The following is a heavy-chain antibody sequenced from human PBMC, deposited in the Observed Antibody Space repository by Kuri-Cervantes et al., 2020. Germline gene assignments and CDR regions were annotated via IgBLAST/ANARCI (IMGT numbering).Heavy chain of an antibody. D-gene: IGHD5-24*01. CDR2: ISSSSSYI. J-gene: IGHJ2*01. V-gene: IGHV3-21*01. Sequence: GESLKISCAASGFTFSSYSMNWVRQAPGKGLEWVSSISSSSSYIYYADSVKGRFTISRDNAKNSLYLQMNSLRAEDTAVYYCARIGEMATSGYFDLWGRGTLVTVSS. CDR3: ARIGEMATSGYFDL. CDR1: GFTFSSYS.